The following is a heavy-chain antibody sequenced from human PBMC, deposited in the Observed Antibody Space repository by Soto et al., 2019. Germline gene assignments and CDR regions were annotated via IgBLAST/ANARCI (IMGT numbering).Heavy chain of an antibody. CDR1: GFSLNSGVG. J-gene: IGHJ4*02. CDR2: IYWDDDN. Sequence: QITLKESGPTLVKPTQDLALTCTFSGFSLNSGVGVGWIRQPPGKALEWLAVIYWDDDNRYRPSLKTRLTGTKDTTRNQVFLTMTNMDPVDTATYYCAHRRDGYKWDGAHFDYWGPGTLVTVSS. V-gene: IGHV2-5*02. CDR3: AHRRDGYKWDGAHFDY. D-gene: IGHD1-20*01.